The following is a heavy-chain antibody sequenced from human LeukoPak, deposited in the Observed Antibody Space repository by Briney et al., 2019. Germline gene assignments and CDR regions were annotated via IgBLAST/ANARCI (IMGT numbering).Heavy chain of an antibody. CDR1: GGSISSGGYS. V-gene: IGHV4-30-2*01. CDR2: IYHSGST. CDR3: ARGPRGSSSGSNGMDV. J-gene: IGHJ6*02. D-gene: IGHD6-6*01. Sequence: SETLSLTCTVSGGSISSGGYSWSWLRQPPGKGLEWVGYIYHSGSTYYNPSLKSRVTISVDRSKNQFSLKLSSVTAADTAVYYCARGPRGSSSGSNGMDVWGQGTTVTVSS.